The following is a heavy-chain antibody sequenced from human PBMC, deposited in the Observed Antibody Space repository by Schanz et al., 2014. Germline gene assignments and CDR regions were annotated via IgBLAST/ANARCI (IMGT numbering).Heavy chain of an antibody. CDR3: ATLDYADSVS. CDR1: CGTFSRLT. CDR2: VIPILGVT. D-gene: IGHD4-17*01. V-gene: IGHV1-69*02. J-gene: IGHJ5*02. Sequence: QVQLVQSGADVKKPGSSVRVSCKASCGTFSRLTFSWVRQAPGQGLEWMGRVIPILGVTHYAQKFQGRVTITADKSTTTAYMELNSLNSDDTAVYYCATLDYADSVSWGQGTLVTVSS.